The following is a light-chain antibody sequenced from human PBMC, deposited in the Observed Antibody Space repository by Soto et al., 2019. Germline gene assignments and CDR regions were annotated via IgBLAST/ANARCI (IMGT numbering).Light chain of an antibody. CDR3: QQAIHFPLA. CDR2: AAS. J-gene: IGKJ4*01. CDR1: QGIDNW. Sequence: DIQMTQSPSSVSASVGDSVTITCRASQGIDNWLAWYQQKPGMAPKLLISAASNLQSGVPTRFSGSGSGTAFTLTINSLQPEDFATYFCQQAIHFPLAFGGGPKVEI. V-gene: IGKV1-12*01.